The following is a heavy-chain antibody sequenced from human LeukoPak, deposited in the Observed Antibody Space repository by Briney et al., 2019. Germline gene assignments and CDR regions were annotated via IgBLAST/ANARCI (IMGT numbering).Heavy chain of an antibody. CDR3: ARLAVAGIEGAKTWFDP. CDR2: IYYSGST. CDR1: GDSIIGYY. J-gene: IGHJ5*02. D-gene: IGHD6-19*01. Sequence: SETLSLTCSVSGDSIIGYYWGWIRQPPGKGLEWIGSIYYSGSTYYNPSLKSRVTISVDTSKNQFSLKLSSVTAADTAVYYCARLAVAGIEGAKTWFDPWGQGTLVTVSS. V-gene: IGHV4-39*01.